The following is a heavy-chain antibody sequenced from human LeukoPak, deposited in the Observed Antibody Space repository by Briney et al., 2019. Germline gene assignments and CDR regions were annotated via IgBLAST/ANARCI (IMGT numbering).Heavy chain of an antibody. J-gene: IGHJ4*02. Sequence: GGSLRLSCAASGFTFSSYGMHWVRQAPGKGREWVAVISYDGSNKYYADSVKGRFTISRDNSKNTLYLQMNSLRAEDTAVYYCAGYSSSWDFDYWGQGTLVTVSS. CDR2: ISYDGSNK. V-gene: IGHV3-30*03. D-gene: IGHD6-13*01. CDR3: AGYSSSWDFDY. CDR1: GFTFSSYG.